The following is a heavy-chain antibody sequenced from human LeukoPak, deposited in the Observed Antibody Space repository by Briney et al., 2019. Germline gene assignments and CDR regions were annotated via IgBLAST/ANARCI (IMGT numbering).Heavy chain of an antibody. CDR2: IYYNGGT. D-gene: IGHD6-6*01. Sequence: SQTLSLTCTVSGDSISSYYWNWIRQPPGKGLEWIGYIYYNGGTNYNPSLKSRVTISVDTSKNQFSLKLSSVTAADTAVYYCVRGSSSTWFDTGSLDHWGQGTLVTVSS. CDR3: VRGSSSTWFDTGSLDH. V-gene: IGHV4-59*01. CDR1: GDSISSYY. J-gene: IGHJ4*02.